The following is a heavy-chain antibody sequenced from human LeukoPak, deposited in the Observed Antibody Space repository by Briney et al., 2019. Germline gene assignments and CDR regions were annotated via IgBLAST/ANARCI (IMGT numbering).Heavy chain of an antibody. CDR3: ARVQESQIDYYFDY. CDR1: GGSISSYY. J-gene: IGHJ4*02. V-gene: IGHV4-59*01. CDR2: IYYSGST. Sequence: PSETLSLTCTVSGGSISSYYWSWIRQPPGKGLEWIGYIYYSGSTKYNPSLKSRVTISVDTSKNQFSLKMSSVTAADTAVYYCARVQESQIDYYFDYWGQGTLVTVSS. D-gene: IGHD3-9*01.